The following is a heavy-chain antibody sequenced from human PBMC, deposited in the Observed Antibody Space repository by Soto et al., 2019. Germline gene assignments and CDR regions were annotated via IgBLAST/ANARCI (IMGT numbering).Heavy chain of an antibody. J-gene: IGHJ6*02. D-gene: IGHD3-3*01. CDR3: AKDTYYDFWSGYYGMDV. Sequence: PGGSLRLSCAASGVTFVSYAGSGVRHAQGEGLEWVSAISGSGGSTYYADSVKGRFTISRDNSKNTLYLQMNSLRAEDTAVYYCAKDTYYDFWSGYYGMDVWGQGTTVTVSS. V-gene: IGHV3-23*01. CDR2: ISGSGGST. CDR1: GVTFVSYA.